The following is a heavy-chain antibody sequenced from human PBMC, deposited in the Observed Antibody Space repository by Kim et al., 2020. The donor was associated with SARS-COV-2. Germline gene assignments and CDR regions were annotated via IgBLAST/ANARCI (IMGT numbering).Heavy chain of an antibody. CDR3: ARGRISHCSSTSCRSGYYYGMDV. J-gene: IGHJ6*02. V-gene: IGHV4-34*01. Sequence: SETLSLTCAVYGGSFSGYYWSWIRQPPGKGLEWIGEINHSGSTNYNPSLKSRVTISVDTSKNQFSLKLSSVTAADTAVYYCARGRISHCSSTSCRSGYYYGMDVWGQGTTVTVSS. CDR1: GGSFSGYY. CDR2: INHSGST. D-gene: IGHD2-2*01.